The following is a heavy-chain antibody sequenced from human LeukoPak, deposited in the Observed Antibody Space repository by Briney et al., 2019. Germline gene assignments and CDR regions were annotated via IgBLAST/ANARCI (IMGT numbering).Heavy chain of an antibody. J-gene: IGHJ4*02. V-gene: IGHV3-48*01. CDR3: ARGRPGYYFDY. D-gene: IGHD2-2*01. CDR2: ISGRISAM. Sequence: GGSLRLSCAASGFTFNNYSMNWVRQAPGKGLEWVSYISGRISAMYYADSVKGRFTISRDNSKNSLYLQMNSLRAEDTAVYYCARGRPGYYFDYWGQGTLVTVSS. CDR1: GFTFNNYS.